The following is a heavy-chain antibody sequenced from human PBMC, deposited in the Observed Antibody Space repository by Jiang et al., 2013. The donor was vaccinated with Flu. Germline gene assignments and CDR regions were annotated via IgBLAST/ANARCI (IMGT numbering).Heavy chain of an antibody. CDR3: TRMLWDCTGGDCNWALDY. CDR2: IDWEDDK. V-gene: IGHV2-70*01. Sequence: KPTQTLTLTCTFSGFSLTTTGMCVTWIRQPPGKALEWLAHIDWEDDKYYSTSLKTRLAISKDTSKNQVVLAMTNVDPVDTATYYCTRMLWDCTGGDCNWALDYWGQGTLVTVSS. J-gene: IGHJ4*02. D-gene: IGHD2-8*02. CDR1: GFSLTTTGMC.